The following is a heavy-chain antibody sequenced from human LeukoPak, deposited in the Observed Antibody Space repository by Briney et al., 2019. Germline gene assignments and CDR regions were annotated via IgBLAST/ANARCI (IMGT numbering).Heavy chain of an antibody. CDR2: INSDGSST. Sequence: GGSLRLSCAATGFTFSSYAMSWVRQAPGKGLVWVSRINSDGSSTSYADSVKGRFTISRDNAKNTLYLQMNSLRAEDTAVYYCARGSYYYDSSGYILGYWGQGTLVTVSS. V-gene: IGHV3-74*01. CDR3: ARGSYYYDSSGYILGY. J-gene: IGHJ4*02. CDR1: GFTFSSYA. D-gene: IGHD3-22*01.